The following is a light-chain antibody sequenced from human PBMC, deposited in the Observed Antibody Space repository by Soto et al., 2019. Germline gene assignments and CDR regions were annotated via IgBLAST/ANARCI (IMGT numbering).Light chain of an antibody. V-gene: IGKV3-20*01. CDR1: QSVSSSY. CDR3: QQYGSSQWT. Sequence: EIVLTQSPGTLSLSPGERATLSCRASQSVSSSYFAWYQQKPGQAPRLLIYGVSSRATGIPHRFSGSGSGSDFTLTIRRLEPEDFAVYYCQQYGSSQWTFGQGTKVEIK. J-gene: IGKJ1*01. CDR2: GVS.